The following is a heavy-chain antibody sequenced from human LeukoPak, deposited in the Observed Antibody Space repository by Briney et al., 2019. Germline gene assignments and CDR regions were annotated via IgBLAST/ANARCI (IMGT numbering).Heavy chain of an antibody. Sequence: SETLSLTCTVSGDSLGSSYWSWIRQPPGKGLEWIGSIYYSGSTYYNPSLKSRVTISVDTSKNQFSLKLSSVTAADTAVYYCARLYCSSTSCYTRAFDIWGQGTMVTVSS. CDR3: ARLYCSSTSCYTRAFDI. CDR1: GDSLGSSY. J-gene: IGHJ3*02. CDR2: IYYSGST. D-gene: IGHD2-2*02. V-gene: IGHV4-59*05.